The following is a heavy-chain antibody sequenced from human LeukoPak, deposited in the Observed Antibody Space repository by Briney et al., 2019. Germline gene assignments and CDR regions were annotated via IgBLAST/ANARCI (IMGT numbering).Heavy chain of an antibody. J-gene: IGHJ6*03. V-gene: IGHV4-4*07. CDR2: IYTSGST. CDR3: ARGLARSNYYYMDV. Sequence: SETLSLTCTVSGGSISSYYWSWIRQPAGKGLEWIGRIYTSGSTNYNPSLKSRVTMSVDTSKNQFSLKLSSVTAADTAVYYCARGLARSNYYYMDVWGKGTTVTVSS. CDR1: GGSISSYY. D-gene: IGHD2-15*01.